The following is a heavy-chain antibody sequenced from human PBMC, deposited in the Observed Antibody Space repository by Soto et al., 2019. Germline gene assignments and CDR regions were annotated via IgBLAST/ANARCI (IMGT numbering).Heavy chain of an antibody. J-gene: IGHJ4*02. CDR1: GYTVTSYY. D-gene: IGHD1-1*01. CDR3: ARDTIQLERRGYFDY. CDR2: INPSGGST. V-gene: IGHV1-46*01. Sequence: GASVKVSGKASGYTVTSYYMHCVRQAPGQGLEWMGIINPSGGSTSYAQKFQGRVTMTRDTSTSTVYMELSSLRSEDTAVYYCARDTIQLERRGYFDYWGQGTLVTVSS.